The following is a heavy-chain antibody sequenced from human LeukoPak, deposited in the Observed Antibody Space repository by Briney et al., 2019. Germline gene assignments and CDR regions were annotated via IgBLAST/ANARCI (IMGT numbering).Heavy chain of an antibody. CDR1: GGSFSGYY. J-gene: IGHJ4*02. Sequence: PSETLSLTCAVYGGSFSGYYWSWIRQPPGKGLEWIGEINHSGSTNYNPSLKSRVTISVDTSKNQFSLKLSSVTAADTAVYYCASDSSGPFDYWGQGTLVTVSS. CDR3: ASDSSGPFDY. CDR2: INHSGST. V-gene: IGHV4-34*01. D-gene: IGHD6-19*01.